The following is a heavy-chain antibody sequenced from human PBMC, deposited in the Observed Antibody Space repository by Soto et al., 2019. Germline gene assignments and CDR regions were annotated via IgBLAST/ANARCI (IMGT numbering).Heavy chain of an antibody. CDR1: GGSISQYY. D-gene: IGHD3-10*01. CDR3: ARRANFGECLPFDF. Sequence: PSETLSLTCIVSGGSISQYYWSWIRQSPGKGLEWLGSIYHTGRTKYNPSLKSRVAITVDTSDNHFSLKMRSVTAADTAIYYCARRANFGECLPFDFWGLGTMVTVSS. J-gene: IGHJ3*01. V-gene: IGHV4-59*01. CDR2: IYHTGRT.